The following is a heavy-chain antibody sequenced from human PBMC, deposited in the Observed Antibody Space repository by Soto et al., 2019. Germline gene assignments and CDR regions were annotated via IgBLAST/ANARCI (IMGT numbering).Heavy chain of an antibody. CDR1: GGSISSYY. CDR3: ARDKGIHLDY. D-gene: IGHD5-18*01. V-gene: IGHV4-59*01. J-gene: IGHJ4*02. CDR2: IYYSGST. Sequence: PSETLSLTCTVSGGSISSYYWSWLRQPPGKGLEWIGYIYYSGSTNYNPSLKSRVTISVDTSKNQFSLKLSSVTAADTAAYYCARDKGIHLDYWGQGTLVTVSS.